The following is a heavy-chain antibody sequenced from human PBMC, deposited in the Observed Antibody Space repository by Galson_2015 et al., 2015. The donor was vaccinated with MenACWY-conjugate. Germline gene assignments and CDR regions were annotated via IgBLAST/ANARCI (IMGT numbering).Heavy chain of an antibody. CDR2: ISISSSYI. CDR3: ARDYARLEWLSAYYFDY. Sequence: SLRLSCAASGFIFSSYAMNWVRQAPGKGLEWVSSISISSSYIYYADSVKGRFTISRDNAKNSLYLQMNSLTAEDTAVYYCARDYARLEWLSAYYFDYWGQGTPVTVSS. V-gene: IGHV3-21*01. D-gene: IGHD3-3*01. CDR1: GFIFSSYA. J-gene: IGHJ4*02.